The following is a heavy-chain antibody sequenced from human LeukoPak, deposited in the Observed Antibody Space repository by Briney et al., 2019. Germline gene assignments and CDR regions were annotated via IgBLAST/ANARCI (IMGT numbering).Heavy chain of an antibody. D-gene: IGHD5-24*01. CDR1: GFTFSSYA. CDR3: ARELSEMATISPFDY. J-gene: IGHJ4*02. CDR2: MSGSGGST. V-gene: IGHV3-23*01. Sequence: GGSLRLSCAASGFTFSSYAMSWVRQAPGKGLEWVSAMSGSGGSTYYADSVKGRSTISRDNSKNTLYLQMNSLRAEDTAVYYCARELSEMATISPFDYWGQGTLVTVSS.